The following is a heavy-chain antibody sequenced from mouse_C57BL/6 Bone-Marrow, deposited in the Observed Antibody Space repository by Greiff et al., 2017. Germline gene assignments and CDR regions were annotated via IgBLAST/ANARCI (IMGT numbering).Heavy chain of an antibody. CDR1: GFNIKDYY. J-gene: IGHJ2*01. D-gene: IGHD1-1*01. CDR3: ARYPLLLLDYFDY. CDR2: IDPEDGET. Sequence: VQLQQSGAELVKPGASVKLSCTASGFNIKDYYMHWVKQRTEQGLEWIGRIDPEDGETKYAPKFKGKATITADTSSNTASLQLSSLTAEDTAVYYCARYPLLLLDYFDYWGQGTTLTVSS. V-gene: IGHV14-2*01.